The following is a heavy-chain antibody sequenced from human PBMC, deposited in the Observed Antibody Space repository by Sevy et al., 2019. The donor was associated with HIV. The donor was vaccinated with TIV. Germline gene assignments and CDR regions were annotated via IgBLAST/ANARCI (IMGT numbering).Heavy chain of an antibody. CDR2: IRNKAYDGTT. CDR3: TRDPTEGIAVAGNWYDP. V-gene: IGHV3-49*03. J-gene: IGHJ5*02. D-gene: IGHD6-19*01. CDR1: GFTFGDYA. Sequence: GGSLRRSCKASGFTFGDYAMSWFRQAPGKGLEWVGFIRNKAYDGTTEYAASVKGRFTISRDDSKSIAYLQMNSLKTEDTAVYYCTRDPTEGIAVAGNWYDPWGQGTLVTVSS.